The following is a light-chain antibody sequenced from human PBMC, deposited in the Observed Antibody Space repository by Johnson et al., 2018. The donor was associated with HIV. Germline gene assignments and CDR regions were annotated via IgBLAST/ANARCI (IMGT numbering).Light chain of an antibody. CDR2: ENN. Sequence: QSVLTQPPSVSAAPGQKVTISCSGSSSNIGNNYVSWYQQLPGTAPKLLIYENNKRPSGIPDRFPGSKSGTSATLGITGLQTGDEADYYCGTWDSSLSAFYVFGTGTKVTVL. CDR1: SSNIGNNY. J-gene: IGLJ1*01. V-gene: IGLV1-51*02. CDR3: GTWDSSLSAFYV.